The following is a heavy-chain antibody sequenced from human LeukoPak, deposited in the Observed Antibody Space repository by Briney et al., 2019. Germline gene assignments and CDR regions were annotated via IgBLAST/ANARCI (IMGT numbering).Heavy chain of an antibody. CDR2: IYHSGST. J-gene: IGHJ3*02. CDR1: GYSISSGYY. V-gene: IGHV4-38-2*01. D-gene: IGHD3-3*01. CDR3: ARANQNVLRFLEWLSAFDI. Sequence: SETLSLTCAVSGYSISSGYYWGWIRQPPGKGLEWIGSIYHSGSTYYNPSLKSRVTISVDTSKNQFSLKLSSVTAADTAVYYCARANQNVLRFLEWLSAFDIWGQGTIVTVSS.